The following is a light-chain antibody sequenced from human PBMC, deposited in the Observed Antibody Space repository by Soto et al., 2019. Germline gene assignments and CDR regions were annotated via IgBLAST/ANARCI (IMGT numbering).Light chain of an antibody. Sequence: EIFLTQAPATLSLSPVERATLSCRASQSIGLAIAWYQHKPGQAPRLLIFDASQRATGIPARFRGSGSGTDFTLSIGSLEPEDFAVYYCQQRTDRPPWTFGQGTKVDIK. J-gene: IGKJ1*01. CDR1: QSIGLA. CDR3: QQRTDRPPWT. V-gene: IGKV3-11*01. CDR2: DAS.